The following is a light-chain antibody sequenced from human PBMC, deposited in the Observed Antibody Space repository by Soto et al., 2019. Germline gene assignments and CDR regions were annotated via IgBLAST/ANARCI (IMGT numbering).Light chain of an antibody. CDR3: QQYNNLAHT. V-gene: IGKV3-15*01. Sequence: EIVMTQSPATLSVSPGERATLSCRASQSVNNNLAWYQQKRGQAPRLLIYRASTTATGISARFSGSGSETEFTLTIGSLQSEDFAIYYCQQYNNLAHTFGGGTKVEIK. J-gene: IGKJ4*01. CDR1: QSVNNN. CDR2: RAS.